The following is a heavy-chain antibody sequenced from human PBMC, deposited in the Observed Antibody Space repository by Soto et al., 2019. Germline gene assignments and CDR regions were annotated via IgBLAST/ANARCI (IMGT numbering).Heavy chain of an antibody. V-gene: IGHV3-66*01. Sequence: GWSLRLSCAASGFTVSSNYMSWVRQAPGKGLEWVSVIYSGGSTYYADSVKGRFTISRDNSKNTLYLQMNSLRAEDTAVYYCILTGYPLDYYYYMDVWGKGTTVTVSS. J-gene: IGHJ6*03. D-gene: IGHD3-9*01. CDR1: GFTVSSNY. CDR2: IYSGGST. CDR3: ILTGYPLDYYYYMDV.